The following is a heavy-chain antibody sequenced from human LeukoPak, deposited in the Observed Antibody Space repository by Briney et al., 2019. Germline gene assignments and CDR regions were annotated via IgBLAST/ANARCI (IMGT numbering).Heavy chain of an antibody. CDR1: GYSISTGSY. Sequence: PSETLSLTCTVSGYSISTGSYWGWIRQPPGKGLEWIGSIYHSGSTYSNPSLKSRVTISVDTSKNQFSLNLSSVTAADTAVYYCARVDWLANYYYYMDVWGKGTTVTVSS. CDR3: ARVDWLANYYYYMDV. V-gene: IGHV4-38-2*02. CDR2: IYHSGST. J-gene: IGHJ6*03. D-gene: IGHD2-21*01.